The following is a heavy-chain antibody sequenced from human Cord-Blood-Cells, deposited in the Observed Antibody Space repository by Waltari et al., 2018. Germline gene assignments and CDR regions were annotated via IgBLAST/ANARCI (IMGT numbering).Heavy chain of an antibody. Sequence: QVQLVQSGAEAKKHGASVKASCKASGYTLTELSMHVGRQAPGKGLEWMGGFDPEDGETIYAQKFQGRVTMTEDTSTDTAYMELSSLRSEDTAVYYCATIKRYGDYDWFDPWGQGTLVTVSS. CDR3: ATIKRYGDYDWFDP. V-gene: IGHV1-24*01. J-gene: IGHJ5*02. CDR1: GYTLTELS. D-gene: IGHD4-17*01. CDR2: FDPEDGET.